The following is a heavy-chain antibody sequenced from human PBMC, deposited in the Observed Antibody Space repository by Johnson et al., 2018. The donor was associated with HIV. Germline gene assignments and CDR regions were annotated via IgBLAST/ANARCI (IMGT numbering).Heavy chain of an antibody. V-gene: IGHV3-7*04. CDR3: ARGWRAVAGPDAFDI. CDR2: IKQDGSEK. CDR1: GFTFSSYW. J-gene: IGHJ3*02. D-gene: IGHD6-19*01. Sequence: VQLVESGGGLVQPGGSLRLSCVASGFTFSSYWMSWVRQGPGKGLEWVANIKQDGSEKNYVDSVKGRFTISRDNAKNSMYLQMNSLRAEYTAVYYCARGWRAVAGPDAFDIWGQGTMVTVSS.